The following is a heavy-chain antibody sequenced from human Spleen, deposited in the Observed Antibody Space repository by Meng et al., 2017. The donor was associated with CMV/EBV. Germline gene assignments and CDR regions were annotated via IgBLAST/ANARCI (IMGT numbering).Heavy chain of an antibody. CDR1: GGSISSSSL. Sequence: VAGGSISSSSLWTWVRQVPGKGLEWIGEIYHSGSTNYNPSLKSRVTISVDKFKHQFSLKLSSVTAADTAVYYCARVEAMVRGVVDYWGQGTLVTVSS. V-gene: IGHV4-4*02. J-gene: IGHJ4*02. CDR3: ARVEAMVRGVVDY. CDR2: IYHSGST. D-gene: IGHD3-10*01.